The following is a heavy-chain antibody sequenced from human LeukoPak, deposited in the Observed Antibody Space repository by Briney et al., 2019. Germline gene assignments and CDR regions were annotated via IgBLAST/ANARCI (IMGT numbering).Heavy chain of an antibody. CDR3: ARGDNYYGSGSYPSN. CDR1: GGTFSSYA. Sequence: SVKVSCKASGGTFSSYAISWVRQAPGQGLEWMGRIIPILGIANYAQKFQGRVTITADKSTSTAYMELSSLRSEDTAVYYRARGDNYYGSGSYPSNWGQGTLVTVSS. J-gene: IGHJ4*02. CDR2: IIPILGIA. D-gene: IGHD3-10*01. V-gene: IGHV1-69*04.